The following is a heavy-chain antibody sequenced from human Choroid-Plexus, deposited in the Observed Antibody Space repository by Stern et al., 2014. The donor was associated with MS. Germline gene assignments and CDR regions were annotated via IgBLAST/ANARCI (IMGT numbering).Heavy chain of an antibody. J-gene: IGHJ4*02. V-gene: IGHV3-30*18. D-gene: IGHD2/OR15-2a*01. Sequence: VQLVESGGGVVQPGRPLRLSCAASGFSFSSFGMHWVRQAPGKGLAWVALRSYDGSKDYADSVKGRFAISRDNSKNTLYLQMNSLRAEDTAVYYCAKDRQYLTFFFDFWGQGSLVTVSS. CDR1: GFSFSSFG. CDR2: RSYDGSK. CDR3: AKDRQYLTFFFDF.